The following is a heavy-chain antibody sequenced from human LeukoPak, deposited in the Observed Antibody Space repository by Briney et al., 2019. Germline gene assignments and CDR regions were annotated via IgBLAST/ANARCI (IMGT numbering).Heavy chain of an antibody. J-gene: IGHJ4*02. D-gene: IGHD3/OR15-3a*01. Sequence: GGSLRLSCAASGFTFSDYWMSWVRQAPGRGLEWVANIKQDESEIYYVDSVKGRITISRDNAKNSLYLQVNCLRAEDTAVYYCARLFRLISPTMGRPFLEYWGQGALVIVSS. CDR1: GFTFSDYW. CDR3: ARLFRLISPTMGRPFLEY. CDR2: IKQDESEI. V-gene: IGHV3-7*05.